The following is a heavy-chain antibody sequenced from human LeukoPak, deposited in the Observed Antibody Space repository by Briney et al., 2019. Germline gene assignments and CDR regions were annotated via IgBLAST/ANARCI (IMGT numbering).Heavy chain of an antibody. CDR3: ARGIVDSSGYYYVHY. D-gene: IGHD3-22*01. CDR2: LIPIFGTA. V-gene: IGHV1-69*05. J-gene: IGHJ4*02. Sequence: SVQVSCKASGGTFSSYAISWVRQAPGRGLEWMGGLIPIFGTANYAQKFQGRVTITTDESTSTAYMELSSLRSEDTAVYYCARGIVDSSGYYYVHYWGQGTLVTVSS. CDR1: GGTFSSYA.